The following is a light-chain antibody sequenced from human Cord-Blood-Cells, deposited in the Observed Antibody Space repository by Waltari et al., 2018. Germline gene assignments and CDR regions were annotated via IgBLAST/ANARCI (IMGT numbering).Light chain of an antibody. Sequence: EIVMTQSPATLSVSPGERATLSCRASPSASSNLAWYQQKPGQAPRPLIYGASTRATGIPARFSGSGSGTEFTLTISSLQSEDFAVYYCQQYNNWPQTFGQGTKLEIK. CDR2: GAS. CDR1: PSASSN. V-gene: IGKV3-15*01. CDR3: QQYNNWPQT. J-gene: IGKJ2*01.